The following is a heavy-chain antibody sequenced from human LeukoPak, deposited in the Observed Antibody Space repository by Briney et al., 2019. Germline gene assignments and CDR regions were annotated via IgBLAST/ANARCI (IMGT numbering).Heavy chain of an antibody. Sequence: GASVKVSFKGSGGTFSSYAISWVRQAPGQGLEWMGGIIPIFGTANYAQRLQDRVTVTAGKSTSTAYMALRSLRSEETAVYYCARALTMVRGVIMAYYYGTDVWGKATTVTVSS. CDR3: ARALTMVRGVIMAYYYGTDV. J-gene: IGHJ6*04. V-gene: IGHV1-69*06. D-gene: IGHD3-10*01. CDR2: IIPIFGTA. CDR1: GGTFSSYA.